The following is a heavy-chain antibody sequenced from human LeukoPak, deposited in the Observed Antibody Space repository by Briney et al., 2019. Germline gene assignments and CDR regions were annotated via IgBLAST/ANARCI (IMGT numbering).Heavy chain of an antibody. D-gene: IGHD3-22*01. CDR2: IRANSGST. Sequence: ASVKVSCKVSGFTFSSYGISWVRQAPGQGLEWMGWIRANSGSTNYAQTLQDRVTMTTDTSTSTVYLELRSLRSGDTAVYFCASRSGYDPYYFDYWGQGTLVTVSS. CDR1: GFTFSSYG. V-gene: IGHV1-18*01. J-gene: IGHJ4*02. CDR3: ASRSGYDPYYFDY.